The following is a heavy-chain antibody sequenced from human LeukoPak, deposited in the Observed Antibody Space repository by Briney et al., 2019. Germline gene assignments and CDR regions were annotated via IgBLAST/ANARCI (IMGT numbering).Heavy chain of an antibody. CDR3: TRDRARTQAWVEFDL. CDR2: IYDDDRT. V-gene: IGHV3-53*05. Sequence: GGSLRLSCTASGFSVSGTLMDWVPQAPGKGLEWVSVIYDDDRTVYTDSVKGRFTLSRDSSKNTVYLQMNSLRPDDSAVYYCTRDRARTQAWVEFDLWGLGTLVTVSS. CDR1: GFSVSGTL. J-gene: IGHJ5*02.